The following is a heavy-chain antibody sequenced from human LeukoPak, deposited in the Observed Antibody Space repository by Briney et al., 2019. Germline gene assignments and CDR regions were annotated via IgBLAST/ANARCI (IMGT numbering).Heavy chain of an antibody. V-gene: IGHV4-59*01. CDR2: IYYSGST. CDR1: GGSISSYY. CDR3: ARVGIAAAGHYNWFDP. J-gene: IGHJ5*02. D-gene: IGHD6-13*01. Sequence: SETLSLTCTVSGGSISSYYWSWIRQPPGKELEWIGCIYYSGSTNYNPSLKSRVTISVDTSKNQFSLKLSSVTAADTAVYYCARVGIAAAGHYNWFDPWGQGTLVTVSS.